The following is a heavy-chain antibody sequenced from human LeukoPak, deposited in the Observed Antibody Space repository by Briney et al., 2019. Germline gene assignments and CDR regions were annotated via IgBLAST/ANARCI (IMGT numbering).Heavy chain of an antibody. J-gene: IGHJ6*03. V-gene: IGHV3-23*01. Sequence: GGSLRLSCAASGFTFSSYAMSWVRQAPGKGLEWVSAISGSGGSTYYADSVKGRFTISRDNPKNTLYLQMSSLRAEDTAVYYCAKSPLRYYYYYYYMDVWGKGTTVTVSS. CDR1: GFTFSSYA. CDR3: AKSPLRYYYYYYYMDV. CDR2: ISGSGGST.